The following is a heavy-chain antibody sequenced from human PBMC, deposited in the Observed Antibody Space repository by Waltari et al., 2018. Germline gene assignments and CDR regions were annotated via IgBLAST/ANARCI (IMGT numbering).Heavy chain of an antibody. CDR3: ARDGDYSSGRFFDS. D-gene: IGHD6-19*01. V-gene: IGHV4-4*02. CDR2: AHHSGST. CDR1: GVSLSSNNW. Sequence: QVQLQQSGPGLVRPSGTLSLSCGVSGVSLSSNNWWSWVRQSPGKGLEWIGEAHHSGSTKYSPSLRSRVTISLDQSKNQFSLTLSSVVAADAAVYDCARDGDYSSGRFFDSWGQGTLVNVSS. J-gene: IGHJ4*02.